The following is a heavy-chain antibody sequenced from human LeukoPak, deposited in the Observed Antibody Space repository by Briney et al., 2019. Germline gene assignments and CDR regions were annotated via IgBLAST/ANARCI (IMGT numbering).Heavy chain of an antibody. CDR2: IIPIFGTA. J-gene: IGHJ4*02. Sequence: SVKVSCKASGGTFSSYAISWVRQAPGQGLEWMGRIIPIFGTANYAQKFQGRVTITTDESTSTAYMELSSLRSEDTAVYYCARSGCWSGYVDYWGQGTLVTVSS. CDR1: GGTFSSYA. D-gene: IGHD3-3*01. V-gene: IGHV1-69*05. CDR3: ARSGCWSGYVDY.